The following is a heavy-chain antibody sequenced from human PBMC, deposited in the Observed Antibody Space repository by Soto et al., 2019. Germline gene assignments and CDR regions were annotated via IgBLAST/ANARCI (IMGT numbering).Heavy chain of an antibody. CDR3: AYSSTPFDY. J-gene: IGHJ4*02. Sequence: GGSLRLSCAASGFTFSSYAMHWVRQAPGKGLEWVAVISYDGSNKYYADSVKGRFTISRDNSKNTLYLQMNSLRAEDTAVYYCAYSSTPFDYWGQGTLVTVLL. D-gene: IGHD6-13*01. V-gene: IGHV3-30-3*01. CDR1: GFTFSSYA. CDR2: ISYDGSNK.